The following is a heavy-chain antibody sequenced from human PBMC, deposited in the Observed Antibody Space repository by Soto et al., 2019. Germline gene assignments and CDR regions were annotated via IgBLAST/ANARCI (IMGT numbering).Heavy chain of an antibody. J-gene: IGHJ4*02. D-gene: IGHD3-22*01. CDR2: INHSGST. V-gene: IGHV4-34*01. CDR1: GGSFSGYY. CDR3: ARVRREYDNSGPVDY. Sequence: SETLSLTCAVYGGSFSGYYWTWIRQPPGTGLEWIGEINHSGSTNYNPSLKSRVTISVDTSRNQFSLKLNSVTAADTAVYYCARVRREYDNSGPVDYWGQGTLVTVSS.